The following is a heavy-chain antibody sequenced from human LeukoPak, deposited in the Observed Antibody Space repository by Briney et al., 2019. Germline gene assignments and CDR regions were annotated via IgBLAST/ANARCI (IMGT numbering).Heavy chain of an antibody. J-gene: IGHJ3*02. CDR1: GYTFTGYY. D-gene: IGHD6-13*01. V-gene: IGHV1-2*02. CDR2: INPNSGGT. CDR3: ARAGSSSREDAFDI. Sequence: ASVKVSCEASGYTFTGYYMHWVRQAPGQGLEWMGWINPNSGGTNYAQEFQGRVTMTRDTSISTAYMELSRLRSDDTAVYYCARAGSSSREDAFDIWGQGTMVTVSS.